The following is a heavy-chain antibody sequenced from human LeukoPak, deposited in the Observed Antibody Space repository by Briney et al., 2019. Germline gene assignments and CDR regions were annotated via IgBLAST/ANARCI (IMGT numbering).Heavy chain of an antibody. CDR1: GYTFTGYY. D-gene: IGHD1-26*01. Sequence: ASVKVSCKASGYTFTGYYVHWVRQAPGQGLEWMGWINPNSGGTNYAQKFQGWVTMTRDTSISTAYMELSRLRSDDTAVYYCARMDRSGSYFIDYWGQGTLVTVSS. V-gene: IGHV1-2*04. J-gene: IGHJ4*02. CDR2: INPNSGGT. CDR3: ARMDRSGSYFIDY.